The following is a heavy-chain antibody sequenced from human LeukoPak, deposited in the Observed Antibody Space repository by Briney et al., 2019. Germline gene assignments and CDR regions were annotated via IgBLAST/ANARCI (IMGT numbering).Heavy chain of an antibody. Sequence: PSQTLSLTCAVSGGSISSGGYSWSWVRQPPGEGLEWVGYIYHSGSTYYNPSLQSRVTISLDRSKNQFSLKLSSMTAADTAMYYCASGNTGYDRDSFDICGQGTMVTVSS. J-gene: IGHJ3*02. CDR1: GGSISSGGYS. CDR3: ASGNTGYDRDSFDI. V-gene: IGHV4-30-2*01. CDR2: IYHSGST. D-gene: IGHD5-12*01.